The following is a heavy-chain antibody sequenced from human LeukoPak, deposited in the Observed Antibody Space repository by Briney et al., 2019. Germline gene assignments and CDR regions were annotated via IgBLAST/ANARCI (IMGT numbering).Heavy chain of an antibody. D-gene: IGHD3-3*01. CDR1: GFTFSHYW. CDR2: INNYGSTT. V-gene: IGHV3-74*01. CDR3: TRDWDHYDFDS. Sequence: PGGSLRLSCAASGFTFSHYWIHWVRQTPGKGLVWVSRINNYGSTTNYADSVKGRFTISRDNAKNTLYLQMNSLRVEDTAMYYCTRDWDHYDFDSWGQGVLVTVSS. J-gene: IGHJ5*01.